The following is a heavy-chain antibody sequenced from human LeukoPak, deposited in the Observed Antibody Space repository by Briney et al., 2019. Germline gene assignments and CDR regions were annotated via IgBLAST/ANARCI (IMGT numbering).Heavy chain of an antibody. D-gene: IGHD5-12*01. V-gene: IGHV1-2*02. Sequence: ASVKVSCKASGYTFTGYYMHWVRQAPGQGLEWMGWINPNSGGTNYAQKFQGGVTMTRDTSISTAYMELSRLRSDDTAVYYCARVGRRKWLRDFDYWGQGTLVTVSS. J-gene: IGHJ4*02. CDR3: ARVGRRKWLRDFDY. CDR1: GYTFTGYY. CDR2: INPNSGGT.